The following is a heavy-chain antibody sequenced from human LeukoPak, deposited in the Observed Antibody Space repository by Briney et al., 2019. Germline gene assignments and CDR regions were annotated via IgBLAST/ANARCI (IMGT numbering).Heavy chain of an antibody. J-gene: IGHJ4*02. CDR2: IRSKPYGGTT. Sequence: GGSLRLSCTASGFTFGDYAMSWFRQAPGKGLEWVAFIRSKPYGGTTESAASVKGRFTISRDDSKSIAYLQMNSLKTADTAVYYCSRGADMAAVGTVFDSWGQGTLVTVSS. CDR3: SRGADMAAVGTVFDS. V-gene: IGHV3-49*03. CDR1: GFTFGDYA. D-gene: IGHD6-13*01.